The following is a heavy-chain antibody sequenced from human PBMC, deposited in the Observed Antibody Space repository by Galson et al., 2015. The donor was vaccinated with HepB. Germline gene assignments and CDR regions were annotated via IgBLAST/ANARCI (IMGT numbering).Heavy chain of an antibody. D-gene: IGHD3-10*01. V-gene: IGHV3-30*02. CDR2: IRYDGSNK. Sequence: SLRLSCAASGFTFSSYGMHWVRQAPGKGLEWVAFIRYDGSNKYYADSVKGRFTISRDDSKNTLYLQMNSLRAEETAVYYCAAEGGYYGSGGDYWGQGTLVTVSS. CDR3: AAEGGYYGSGGDY. J-gene: IGHJ4*02. CDR1: GFTFSSYG.